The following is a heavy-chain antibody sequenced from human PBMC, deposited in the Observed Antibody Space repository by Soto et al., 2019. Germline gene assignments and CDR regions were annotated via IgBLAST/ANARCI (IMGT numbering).Heavy chain of an antibody. CDR3: ARDYYDSSGYFDF. D-gene: IGHD3-22*01. CDR2: IWYDGSNK. V-gene: IGHV3-33*08. Sequence: GGTLRLSCAASGFTFDDYAMHWVRQAPGKGLEWVAVIWYDGSNKYYADSVKGRFTISRDNSKNTLYLQMNSLRAEDTAVYYFARDYYDSSGYFDFWGQGTLVTVSS. CDR1: GFTFDDYA. J-gene: IGHJ4*02.